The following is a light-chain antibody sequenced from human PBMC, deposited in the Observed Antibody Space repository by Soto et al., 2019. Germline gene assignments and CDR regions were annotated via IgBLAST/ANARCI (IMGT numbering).Light chain of an antibody. V-gene: IGKV1-33*01. Sequence: DIQMTQSPSSLSASVGDRVTITCQASQDISNYLNWYQQKRGKAPKLLIYDASNLETGVPSRFSGSGSATYFTFTISSLQPEDIATYYCQQYDNLPYTFGQGPKLEIK. CDR2: DAS. CDR1: QDISNY. J-gene: IGKJ2*01. CDR3: QQYDNLPYT.